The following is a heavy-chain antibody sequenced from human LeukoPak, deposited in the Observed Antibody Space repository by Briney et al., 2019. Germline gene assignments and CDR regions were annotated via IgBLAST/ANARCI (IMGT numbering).Heavy chain of an antibody. CDR3: ARGIMTPYYMDV. V-gene: IGHV3-21*01. Sequence: GGSLRLSCAASGFTFSSYTMNWVRQAPGKGLEWVSFISSSSSYIYYADSVKGRFTISRDNAKKSLYLQMNSLRAEDTAVYYCARGIMTPYYMDVWGGGTTVTVSS. CDR1: GFTFSSYT. CDR2: ISSSSSYI. D-gene: IGHD3-16*01. J-gene: IGHJ6*03.